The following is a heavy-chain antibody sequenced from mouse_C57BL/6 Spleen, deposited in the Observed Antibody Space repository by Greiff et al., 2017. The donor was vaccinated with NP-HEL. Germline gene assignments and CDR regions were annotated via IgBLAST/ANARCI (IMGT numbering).Heavy chain of an antibody. CDR1: GYTFTDYY. CDR3: SRRGFITTVVARYFDV. V-gene: IGHV1-26*01. D-gene: IGHD1-1*01. Sequence: VQLQQSGPELVKPGASVKISCKASGYTFTDYYMNWVKQSHGKSLEWIGDINPNNGGTSYNQKFKGKATLTVDKSSSTAYMELRSLTSEDSAVYYCSRRGFITTVVARYFDVWGTGTTVTVSS. CDR2: INPNNGGT. J-gene: IGHJ1*03.